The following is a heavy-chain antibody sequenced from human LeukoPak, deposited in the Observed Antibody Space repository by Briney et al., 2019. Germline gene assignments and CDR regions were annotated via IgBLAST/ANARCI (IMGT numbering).Heavy chain of an antibody. D-gene: IGHD6-6*01. CDR1: GFTFSSYS. Sequence: GGSLRLSCAASGFTFSSYSMNWVRQAPGKGLEWVSSISSSSSYIYYADSVKDRFTISRDNAKNSLYLQMNSLRAEDTAVYYCARGIAARPGGYWGQGTLVTVSS. CDR2: ISSSSSYI. V-gene: IGHV3-21*01. CDR3: ARGIAARPGGY. J-gene: IGHJ4*02.